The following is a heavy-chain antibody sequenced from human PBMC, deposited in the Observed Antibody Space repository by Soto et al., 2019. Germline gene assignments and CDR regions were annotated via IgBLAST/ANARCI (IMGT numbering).Heavy chain of an antibody. CDR2: ISSSSSTI. Sequence: GGSLRLSCAASGFTFSSYSMNWVRQAPGKGLEWVSYISSSSSTIYYADSVKGRFTISRDNAKNSLYLQMNSLRAEDTAVYYCAREMQVLSPDYWGQGTLVTVSS. D-gene: IGHD2-8*01. CDR3: AREMQVLSPDY. V-gene: IGHV3-48*04. CDR1: GFTFSSYS. J-gene: IGHJ4*02.